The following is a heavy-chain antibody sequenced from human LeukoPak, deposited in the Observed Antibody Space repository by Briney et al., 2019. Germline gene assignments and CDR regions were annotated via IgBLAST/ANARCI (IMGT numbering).Heavy chain of an antibody. CDR2: IYHSGST. D-gene: IGHD1-1*01. V-gene: IGHV4-39*07. Sequence: SETLSLTCTVSGGSISSSSYYWGWIRQPPGKGLEWIGSIYHSGSTYYNPSLKSRVTISVDTSKNQFSLKLSSVTAADTAVYYCARVGPNFWFDPWGQGTLVTVSS. J-gene: IGHJ5*02. CDR1: GGSISSSSYY. CDR3: ARVGPNFWFDP.